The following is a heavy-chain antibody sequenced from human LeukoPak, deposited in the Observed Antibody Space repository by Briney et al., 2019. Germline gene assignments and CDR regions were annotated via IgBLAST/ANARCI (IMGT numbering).Heavy chain of an antibody. CDR3: ARFAVHRRITVAGQFGLDY. CDR2: ISANNGNT. J-gene: IGHJ4*02. Sequence: ASVKVSCKATGYTLTSYGISWVRQAPGQGLEWMGWISANNGNTNYAQKFQGRVTMTRDTSTSTVYMELSSLRSEDTAVYYCARFAVHRRITVAGQFGLDYWGQGTLVSLSS. CDR1: GYTLTSYG. V-gene: IGHV1-18*01. D-gene: IGHD6-19*01.